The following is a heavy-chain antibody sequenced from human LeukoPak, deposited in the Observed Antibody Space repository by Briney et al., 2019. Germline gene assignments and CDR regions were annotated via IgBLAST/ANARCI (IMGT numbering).Heavy chain of an antibody. D-gene: IGHD3-22*01. CDR1: GFTFSDYY. V-gene: IGHV3-11*04. CDR2: ISHSSSTI. CDR3: ARRGSSSGYYVS. J-gene: IGHJ4*02. Sequence: PGGSLSLPCVASGFTFSDYYMSWIRQAPGKGLEWVSYISHSSSTIYYADSVKGRFTISRDNAKNSLYLQMDSLRAEDTSVYYCARRGSSSGYYVSWGQGTLVTVSS.